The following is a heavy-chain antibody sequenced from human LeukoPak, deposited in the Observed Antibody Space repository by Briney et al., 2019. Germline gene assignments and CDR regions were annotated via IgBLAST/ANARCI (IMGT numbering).Heavy chain of an antibody. Sequence: PGGSLRLSCAASGFTFSSYSMNCVRQAPGKGLEWVSSISSSSSYIYYADSVKGRLTISRDNAKNSLFLQMNSLRAEDTALYYCARDRSYGFDYWGQGTLVTVSS. CDR1: GFTFSSYS. CDR3: ARDRSYGFDY. D-gene: IGHD5-18*01. V-gene: IGHV3-21*01. J-gene: IGHJ4*02. CDR2: ISSSSSYI.